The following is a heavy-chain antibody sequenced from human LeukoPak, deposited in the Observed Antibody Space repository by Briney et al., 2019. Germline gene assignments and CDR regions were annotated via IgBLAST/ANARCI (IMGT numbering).Heavy chain of an antibody. CDR2: IYYSGST. D-gene: IGHD3-10*01. CDR1: GGSFSSGSYY. V-gene: IGHV4-61*01. J-gene: IGHJ6*04. CDR3: ARGYYYGSGSYYYSYYYGMDV. Sequence: PSETLSLTCTVSGGSFSSGSYYWSWIRQPPGKGLEWIGYIYYSGSTNYNPSLKSRVTISVDTSKNQFSLKLSSVTAADTAVYYCARGYYYGSGSYYYSYYYGMDVWGKGTTVTVSS.